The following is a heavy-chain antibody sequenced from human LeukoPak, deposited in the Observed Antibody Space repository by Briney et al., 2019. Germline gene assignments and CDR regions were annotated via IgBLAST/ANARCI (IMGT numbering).Heavy chain of an antibody. J-gene: IGHJ4*02. CDR2: ISASGGST. Sequence: GGSLRLSCAASGFTMSHFGVSWVRQVPGKGLEWVSGISASGGSTSYADSVRGRFTISRDNSKNTLYVQMNSLRDEDTAVYYCAKDQRGESPHYLDSWGQGTLVTVSS. CDR1: GFTMSHFG. CDR3: AKDQRGESPHYLDS. D-gene: IGHD3-16*01. V-gene: IGHV3-23*01.